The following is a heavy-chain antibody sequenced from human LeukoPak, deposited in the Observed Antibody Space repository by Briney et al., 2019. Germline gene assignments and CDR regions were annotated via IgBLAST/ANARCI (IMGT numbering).Heavy chain of an antibody. Sequence: GGSLRLSCAASGFTFSSYAMSWVRQAPGKGLEWVSAISGSSYSTYYADSVKGWFTISRDNSKNTLYLQMNSLRAEDTAVYYCVKREGSAFDIWGQGTMVTVSS. J-gene: IGHJ3*02. V-gene: IGHV3-23*01. CDR3: VKREGSAFDI. CDR1: GFTFSSYA. D-gene: IGHD1-26*01. CDR2: ISGSSYST.